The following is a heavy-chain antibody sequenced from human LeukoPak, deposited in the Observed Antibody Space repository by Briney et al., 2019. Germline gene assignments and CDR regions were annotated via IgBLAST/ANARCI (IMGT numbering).Heavy chain of an antibody. CDR1: GFTFSSYW. Sequence: GGSLRLSCAVSGFTFSSYWMTWVRQAPGKGLEWVAKIKEDGSEKYYVDSVKGRFTVSRDNVKNSLFLQMNSLRAEDTAAYYCARLHSAIYYGDAFDIWGQGTMVTVSS. V-gene: IGHV3-7*03. CDR2: IKEDGSEK. CDR3: ARLHSAIYYGDAFDI. D-gene: IGHD1-26*01. J-gene: IGHJ3*02.